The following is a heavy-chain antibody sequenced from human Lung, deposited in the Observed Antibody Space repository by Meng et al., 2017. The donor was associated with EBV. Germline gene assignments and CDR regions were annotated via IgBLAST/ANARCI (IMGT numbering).Heavy chain of an antibody. CDR2: ISTNTGTP. D-gene: IGHD2/OR15-2a*01. V-gene: IGHV7-4-1*02. CDR1: GYTLSTYT. Sequence: QVQLVQSWSELKKPGASVKVSCKASGYTLSTYTINWVRPAHGRGLEWMGWISTNTGTPTYTQGFTGRSVFSLDTSVSTAYLQISSLKAEDTAVYYCARGGNFDPWGQGTLVTVSS. J-gene: IGHJ5*02. CDR3: ARGGNFDP.